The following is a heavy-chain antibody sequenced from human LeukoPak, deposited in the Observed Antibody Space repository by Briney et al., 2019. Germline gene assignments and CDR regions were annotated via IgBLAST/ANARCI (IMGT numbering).Heavy chain of an antibody. CDR2: INAYNGNT. V-gene: IGHV1-18*01. J-gene: IGHJ6*03. D-gene: IGHD3-16*01. CDR1: GYIFTSYG. Sequence: ASVKVSCKASGYIFTSYGISWVRQAPGQGLEWMGWINAYNGNTKYAQKLQGRVTMTRDTSTNTAYMELGSLRSDDTAVYYCARRVITSPSSYRYMDDWGKGTTVTVSS. CDR3: ARRVITSPSSYRYMDD.